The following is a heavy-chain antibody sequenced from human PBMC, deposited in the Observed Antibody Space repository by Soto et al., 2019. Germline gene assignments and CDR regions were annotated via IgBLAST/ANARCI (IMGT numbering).Heavy chain of an antibody. Sequence: GGSLRLSCAASGFTVSSNYMSWVRQAPGKGLEWVSVIYSGGSTYYADSVKGRFTISRDNSKNTLYLQMNSLRAEDTAVYYCARDTYYYGAGSYFDYGMDVWGQGTTVTV. CDR1: GFTVSSNY. J-gene: IGHJ6*02. CDR2: IYSGGST. V-gene: IGHV3-66*01. CDR3: ARDTYYYGAGSYFDYGMDV. D-gene: IGHD3-10*01.